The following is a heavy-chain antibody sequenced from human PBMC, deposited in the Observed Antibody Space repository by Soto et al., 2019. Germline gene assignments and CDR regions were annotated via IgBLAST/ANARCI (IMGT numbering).Heavy chain of an antibody. CDR2: ISSSSSYI. Sequence: GGSLRLSCAASGFTFSSYNMNWVRQAPGKGLEWVSSISSSSSYIYYADSVKGRFTISRDNSKNTVYLQMNSLRAEDTAVYYCARDPLVGAPDYFDYWGQGTLVTVSS. CDR1: GFTFSSYN. V-gene: IGHV3-21*01. CDR3: ARDPLVGAPDYFDY. D-gene: IGHD1-26*01. J-gene: IGHJ4*02.